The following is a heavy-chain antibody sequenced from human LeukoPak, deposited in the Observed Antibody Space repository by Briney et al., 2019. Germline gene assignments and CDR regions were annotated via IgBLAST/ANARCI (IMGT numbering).Heavy chain of an antibody. Sequence: SETLSLTCAVYGGSFSGYYWSWIRQPPGKGLEWIGEINHSGSTNYNPSLKSRVTISVDTSKNQFSLKLSSATAADTAVYYCARGSIAAAGTNWFDPWGQGTLVTVSS. CDR1: GGSFSGYY. D-gene: IGHD6-13*01. J-gene: IGHJ5*02. CDR3: ARGSIAAAGTNWFDP. CDR2: INHSGST. V-gene: IGHV4-34*01.